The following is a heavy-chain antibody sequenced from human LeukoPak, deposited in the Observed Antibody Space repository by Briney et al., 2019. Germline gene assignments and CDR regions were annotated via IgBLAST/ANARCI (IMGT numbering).Heavy chain of an antibody. V-gene: IGHV4-34*01. J-gene: IGHJ4*02. CDR1: GGSFSGYY. D-gene: IGHD4-11*01. CDR3: ARLTTVTIPFGY. Sequence: SETLSLTCAVYGGSFSGYYWSWIRQPPGKGLEWIGEINHSGSTNYNPALKIRVTISVDKSKNQFSLNLSSVTAADTAVFYCARLTTVTIPFGYWGQGTLVTVSS. CDR2: INHSGST.